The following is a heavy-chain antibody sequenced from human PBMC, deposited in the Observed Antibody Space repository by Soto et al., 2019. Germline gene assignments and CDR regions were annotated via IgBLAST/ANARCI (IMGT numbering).Heavy chain of an antibody. V-gene: IGHV3-23*01. D-gene: IGHD2-21*02. CDR1: GFTFNNYA. CDR3: AKDQTAMSTFDF. CDR2: ISGSGDTT. J-gene: IGHJ4*02. Sequence: EVQLLESGGGLVQPGGSLRLSCAASGFTFNNYAMSWVRQAPGKGLQWVSAISGSGDTTYYADSVKGRFTISRDNSKKTLYLQMNGLRAEDTAVYYFAKDQTAMSTFDFWGQGALVTVSS.